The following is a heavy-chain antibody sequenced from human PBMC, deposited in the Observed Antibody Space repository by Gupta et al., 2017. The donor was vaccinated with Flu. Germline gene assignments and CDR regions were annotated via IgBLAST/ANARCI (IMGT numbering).Heavy chain of an antibody. D-gene: IGHD3-10*01. CDR3: ARYGFSLGLDL. V-gene: IGHV3-7*03. Sequence: YRFSKDWMSWVRMAPGKGLEWVANINRDGSEKNYVDSAKGRFTISRDNAEDSLFLYMTSLRAEDTAVYYCARYGFSLGLDLWGQGTTVTVSS. J-gene: IGHJ6*02. CDR1: YRFSKDW. CDR2: INRDGSEK.